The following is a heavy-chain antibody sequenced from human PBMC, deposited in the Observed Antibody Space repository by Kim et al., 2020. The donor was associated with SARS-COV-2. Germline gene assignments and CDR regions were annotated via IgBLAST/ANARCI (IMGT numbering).Heavy chain of an antibody. V-gene: IGHV3-11*03. D-gene: IGHD3-22*01. Sequence: SVKGRFTISRDNAKNSLYLQMNSLRAEDTAVYYCARSLAYYDSSGYYGGYWGQGTLVTVSS. J-gene: IGHJ4*02. CDR3: ARSLAYYDSSGYYGGY.